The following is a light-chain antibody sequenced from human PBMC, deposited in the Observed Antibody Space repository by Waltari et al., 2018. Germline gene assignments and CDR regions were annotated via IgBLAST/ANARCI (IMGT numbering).Light chain of an antibody. CDR3: QQYYSTPPYT. CDR1: QGISNS. V-gene: IGKV1-NL1*01. CDR2: AAS. Sequence: DIQMTQSPSSLSASVGDRVTITCRASQGISNSLAWYQQKPGKAPKLLLYAASRLESGVPSTFSGSGSGTDYTLTISSLQPEDFATYYCQQYYSTPPYTFGQGTKLEIK. J-gene: IGKJ2*01.